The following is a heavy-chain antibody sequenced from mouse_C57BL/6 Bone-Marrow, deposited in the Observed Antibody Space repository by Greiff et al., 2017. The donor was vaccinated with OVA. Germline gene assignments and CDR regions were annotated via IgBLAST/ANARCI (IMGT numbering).Heavy chain of an antibody. Sequence: VQLQQSGPELVKPGASVKISCKASGYSFTGYYMNWVKQSPEKSLEWIGEINPSTGGTTYNQKFKAKATLTVDKSSSTAYMQLKSLTSEDSAVYYCAYYYGSSSFDYWGQGTTLTVSS. CDR3: AYYYGSSSFDY. CDR2: INPSTGGT. J-gene: IGHJ2*01. V-gene: IGHV1-42*01. D-gene: IGHD1-1*01. CDR1: GYSFTGYY.